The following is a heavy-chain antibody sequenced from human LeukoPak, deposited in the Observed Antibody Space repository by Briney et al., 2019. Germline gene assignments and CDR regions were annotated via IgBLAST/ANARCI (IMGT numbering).Heavy chain of an antibody. CDR2: IYYSGST. D-gene: IGHD2-2*01. CDR1: GGSISSSSYY. J-gene: IGHJ5*02. V-gene: IGHV4-39*01. CDR3: ARYARGYCSSTSCVRWFDP. Sequence: SETLSLTCTVSGGSISSSSYYWGWIRQPPGKGLEWIGSIYYSGSTYYNPSLKSRVTISVDTSKNQFSLKLSSVTAADTAVYYCARYARGYCSSTSCVRWFDPWGQGTLVTVSS.